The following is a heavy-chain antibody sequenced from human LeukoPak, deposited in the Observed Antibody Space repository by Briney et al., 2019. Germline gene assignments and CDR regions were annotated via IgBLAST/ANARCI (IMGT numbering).Heavy chain of an antibody. V-gene: IGHV1-8*01. CDR2: MNPNSGNT. CDR1: GYTFTSYD. J-gene: IGHJ6*03. Sequence: GASVKVSCKASGYTFTSYDINWVRQATGQGLEWMGWMNPNSGNTGYAQKFQGRVTMTRNTSISTAYMELSSLRSEDTAVYYCARVGNYDFWSGYPYYYYMDVWGKGTTVTVSS. CDR3: ARVGNYDFWSGYPYYYYMDV. D-gene: IGHD3-3*01.